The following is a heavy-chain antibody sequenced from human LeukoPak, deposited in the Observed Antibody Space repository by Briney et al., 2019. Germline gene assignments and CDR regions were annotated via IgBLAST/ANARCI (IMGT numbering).Heavy chain of an antibody. CDR1: GFTFSSYS. CDR3: ARDAENDYGDYGLCSWFYT. D-gene: IGHD4-17*01. J-gene: IGHJ5*02. V-gene: IGHV3-21*01. CDR2: ISISSSYI. Sequence: GGSLRLSCAASGFTFSSYSMNWVGQGPGKGLGWVSSISISSSYIYYADSVKGRFTISRDNAKNSLYLQMNSLRAEDTAVYYSARDAENDYGDYGLCSWFYTWGQGTLVTVSP.